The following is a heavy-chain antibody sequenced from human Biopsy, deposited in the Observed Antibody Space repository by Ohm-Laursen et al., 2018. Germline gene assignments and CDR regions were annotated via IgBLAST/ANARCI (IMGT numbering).Heavy chain of an antibody. V-gene: IGHV1-69*01. CDR1: GGAFTNYA. CDR3: VAYPSSGFFENNDDFAMDV. J-gene: IGHJ6*02. CDR2: IITVSETA. Sequence: SSVKVSCKASGGAFTNYAINWVRQAPGHGLEWMGGIITVSETAGYAERLQGRVTITADVTTTTAYMDLSGLRSEDTAVYYCVAYPSSGFFENNDDFAMDVWGQGTTVSVSS. D-gene: IGHD6-19*01.